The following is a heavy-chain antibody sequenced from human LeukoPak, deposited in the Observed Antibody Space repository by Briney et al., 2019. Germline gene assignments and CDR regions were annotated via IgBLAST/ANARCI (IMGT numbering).Heavy chain of an antibody. J-gene: IGHJ4*02. Sequence: ASVKVSCKTSGYTFTDYYMHWVRQAPGQGLEWMGWINPNSGGTNYAQKFQGRVTLTRDTSISTVYMELSGLTSDDTAVYYCARGYCDTNDCPPGAYWGQGALVTVSS. CDR2: INPNSGGT. CDR3: ARGYCDTNDCPPGAY. V-gene: IGHV1-2*02. CDR1: GYTFTDYY. D-gene: IGHD3-9*01.